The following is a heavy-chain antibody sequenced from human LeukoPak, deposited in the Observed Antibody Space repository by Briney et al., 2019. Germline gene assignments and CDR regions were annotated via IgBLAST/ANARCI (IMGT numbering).Heavy chain of an antibody. CDR3: ARALTSYDSSSFGY. CDR2: MNPNSGNT. CDR1: GYTFTTFD. D-gene: IGHD3-22*01. V-gene: IGHV1-8*01. J-gene: IGHJ4*02. Sequence: ASVKVSCKASGYTFTTFDINWVRQATGQELEWMGWMNPNSGNTGYAQQFQGRVTMTRDTPISTAYMELDSLRSEDTAVYYCARALTSYDSSSFGYWGQGTLVTVSS.